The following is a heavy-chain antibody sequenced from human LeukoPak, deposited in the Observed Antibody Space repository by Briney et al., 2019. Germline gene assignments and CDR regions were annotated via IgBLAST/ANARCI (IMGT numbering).Heavy chain of an antibody. J-gene: IGHJ4*02. Sequence: PGGSLRLSCAASGFTFSSYGMHWVRQAPGKGLEWVAVIWYDGSNKYYADSVKGRFTISRDNSKNTLYLQMNSLRAEDTAVCYCARSDSGYSSSWYLDYWGQGTLVTVSS. D-gene: IGHD6-13*01. V-gene: IGHV3-33*01. CDR3: ARSDSGYSSSWYLDY. CDR1: GFTFSSYG. CDR2: IWYDGSNK.